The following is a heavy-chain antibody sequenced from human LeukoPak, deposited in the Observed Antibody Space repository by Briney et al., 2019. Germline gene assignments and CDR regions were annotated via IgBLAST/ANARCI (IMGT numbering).Heavy chain of an antibody. D-gene: IGHD2-2*01. CDR3: AKDRLGYCSSTTCSLDY. J-gene: IGHJ4*02. CDR2: MRCDGSIK. CDR1: GFTFSSYG. V-gene: IGHV3-30*02. Sequence: GGSLRLSCAASGFTFSSYGMHWVRQAPGKGLEWVAFMRCDGSIKYYADSVKGRFTISRDNSKNTLYLQMNSLRAEDTAVYYCAKDRLGYCSSTTCSLDYWGQGTLVTVSS.